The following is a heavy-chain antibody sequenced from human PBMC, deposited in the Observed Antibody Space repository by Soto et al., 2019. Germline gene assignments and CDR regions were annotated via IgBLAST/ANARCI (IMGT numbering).Heavy chain of an antibody. CDR1: GGSISSYY. D-gene: IGHD2-15*01. CDR3: ARDLGYWPGPGYFDY. Sequence: QVQLQESGPGLVKPSETLSLTCTVSGGSISSYYWSWIRQPPGKGLEWIGYIYYSGSTNYNPSLKSRVTMSVDTSKNQFSLKLSSVTAADTAVYYCARDLGYWPGPGYFDYWGQGTLVTVSS. CDR2: IYYSGST. J-gene: IGHJ4*02. V-gene: IGHV4-59*01.